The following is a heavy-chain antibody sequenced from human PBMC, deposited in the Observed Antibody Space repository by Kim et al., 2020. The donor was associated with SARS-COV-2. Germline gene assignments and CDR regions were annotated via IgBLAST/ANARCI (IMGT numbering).Heavy chain of an antibody. Sequence: SVKVSCKASGGTFSSYAISWVRQAPGQGLEWMGGIIPIFGTANYAQKFQGRVTITADESTSTAYMELSSLRSEDPAVYYCARDILQLPGYYYGMDVWGQGTTVTVSS. V-gene: IGHV1-69*13. D-gene: IGHD5-18*01. CDR2: IIPIFGTA. CDR3: ARDILQLPGYYYGMDV. J-gene: IGHJ6*02. CDR1: GGTFSSYA.